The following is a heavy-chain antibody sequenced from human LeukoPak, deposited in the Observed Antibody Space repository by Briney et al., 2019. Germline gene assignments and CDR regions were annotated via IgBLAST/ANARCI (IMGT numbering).Heavy chain of an antibody. D-gene: IGHD3-22*01. V-gene: IGHV1-46*01. CDR2: INPSGGST. Sequence: VTVSCKASGYTFTNYYMHWVRQAPGQWLEWMGIINPSGGSTSYAQKFQGRVSMTRDTSTSTFYMELSSLRSEDTAVYYCARHPSNYFDSSGYFGCFDPWGQGTLVTVSS. J-gene: IGHJ5*02. CDR1: GYTFTNYY. CDR3: ARHPSNYFDSSGYFGCFDP.